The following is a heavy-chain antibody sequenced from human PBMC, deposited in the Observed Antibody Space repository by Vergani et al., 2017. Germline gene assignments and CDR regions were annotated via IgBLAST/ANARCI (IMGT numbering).Heavy chain of an antibody. CDR2: IYYSWYT. D-gene: IGHD2-21*02. V-gene: IGHV4-59*01. Sequence: QVQLQESGPGLVKPSETLSLTCTVSGGSLSSYYWSWIRQPPGKGLDGIGYIYYSWYTNYNPSLKSRVAISVDTSKNQFSMKLSSVTAADTAVYYCARIVVVTAAFDYWGQGTLVTVSS. CDR1: GGSLSSYY. CDR3: ARIVVVTAAFDY. J-gene: IGHJ4*02.